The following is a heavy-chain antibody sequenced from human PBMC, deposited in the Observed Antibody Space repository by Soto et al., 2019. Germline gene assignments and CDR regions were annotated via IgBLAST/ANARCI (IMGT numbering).Heavy chain of an antibody. CDR2: ISSCSSTI. CDR1: GFTFSTYS. Sequence: GGSLRLSCAASGFTFSTYSMNWVRQAPGKGLEWVSYISSCSSTIFYTDSVKGRFTVSRDNAKNSLYLQMNSLRAEDTAVYYCAKQDGYSYAFDIWGQGTMVTVS. CDR3: AKQDGYSYAFDI. J-gene: IGHJ3*02. D-gene: IGHD5-18*01. V-gene: IGHV3-48*01.